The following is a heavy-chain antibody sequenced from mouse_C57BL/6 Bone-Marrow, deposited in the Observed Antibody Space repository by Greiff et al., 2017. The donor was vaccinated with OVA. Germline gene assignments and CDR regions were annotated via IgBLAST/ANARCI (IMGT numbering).Heavy chain of an antibody. Sequence: EVQGVESGGGLVQPGGSLKLSCAASGFTFSDYYMYWVRQTPEKRLEWVAYISNGGGSTYYPDTVKGRFTISRDNAKNTLYLQMSRLKSEDTAMYYCARHIGTSYAMDYWGQGTSVTVSS. CDR3: ARHIGTSYAMDY. CDR2: ISNGGGST. D-gene: IGHD1-3*01. V-gene: IGHV5-12*01. CDR1: GFTFSDYY. J-gene: IGHJ4*01.